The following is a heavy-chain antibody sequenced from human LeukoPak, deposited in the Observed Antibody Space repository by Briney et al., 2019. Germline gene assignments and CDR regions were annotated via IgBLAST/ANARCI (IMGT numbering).Heavy chain of an antibody. CDR2: IYYSGST. D-gene: IGHD3-16*01. CDR1: GGSISSYY. J-gene: IGHJ4*02. CDR3: ARGGRPSDPFDY. Sequence: PSETLSLTCTVSGGSISSYYWSWIRQPPGTGLEWIGYIYYSGSTNYHPSLRSRVTISVDTSKDQFSLTLSSVTAADTAVYYCARGGRPSDPFDYWGQGTLVTVSS. V-gene: IGHV4-59*01.